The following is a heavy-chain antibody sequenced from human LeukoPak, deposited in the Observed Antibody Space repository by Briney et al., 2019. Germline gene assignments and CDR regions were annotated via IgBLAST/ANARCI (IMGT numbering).Heavy chain of an antibody. CDR2: TSDRGDYT. Sequence: GGSLRLSCAASGFTFTSNSMSWVRQAPGKGLEWVSGTSDRGDYTYYADSAKGRFTISRDNSKNTLYLQMNSLRAEDTALYFCAKKAQYNGNYPLDYWGQGTLVTVSS. V-gene: IGHV3-23*01. J-gene: IGHJ4*02. CDR3: AKKAQYNGNYPLDY. CDR1: GFTFTSNS. D-gene: IGHD1-26*01.